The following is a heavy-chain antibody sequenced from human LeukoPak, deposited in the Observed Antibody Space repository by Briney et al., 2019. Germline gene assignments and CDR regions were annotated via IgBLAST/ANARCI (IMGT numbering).Heavy chain of an antibody. CDR1: GFTFSSYE. V-gene: IGHV3-48*03. D-gene: IGHD3-10*01. J-gene: IGHJ6*03. CDR2: ISSSGSTI. CDR3: TRDPGTLVRGVVTKVHYYYMDV. Sequence: GGSLRLSCAASGFTFSSYEMNWVRQAPGKGLEWVSYISSSGSTIYYADSVKGRFTISRDNAKNSLYLQMNSLTAEDTAVYYCTRDPGTLVRGVVTKVHYYYMDVWGKGTTVTVSS.